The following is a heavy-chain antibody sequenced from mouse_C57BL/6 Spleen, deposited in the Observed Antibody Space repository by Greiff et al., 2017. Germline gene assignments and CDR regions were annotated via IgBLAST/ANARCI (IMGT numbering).Heavy chain of an antibody. CDR3: ARKGGSNFPFAY. CDR2: INPNNGGT. Sequence: VQLQQSGPELVKPGASVKISCKASGYTFTDYYMNWVKQSHGKSLEWIGDINPNNGGTSYNQKFKGKATLTVDKSSSTAYMELRSLTSEDSAVYYCARKGGSNFPFAYWGQGTLVTVSA. J-gene: IGHJ3*01. CDR1: GYTFTDYY. V-gene: IGHV1-26*01.